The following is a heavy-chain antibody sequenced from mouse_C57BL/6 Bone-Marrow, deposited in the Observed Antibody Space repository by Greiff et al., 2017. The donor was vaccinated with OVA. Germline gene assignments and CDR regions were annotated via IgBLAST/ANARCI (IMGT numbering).Heavy chain of an antibody. Sequence: EVNLVESGEGLVKPGGSLKLSCAASGFTFSSYAMSWVRQTPEKRLEWVAYISSGGDYIYYADTVKGRFTISRDNARNTLYLQMSSLKSEDTAMYYCTRDGSSPYYAMDYWGQGTSVTVSS. V-gene: IGHV5-9-1*02. CDR3: TRDGSSPYYAMDY. J-gene: IGHJ4*01. CDR1: GFTFSSYA. D-gene: IGHD1-1*01. CDR2: ISSGGDYI.